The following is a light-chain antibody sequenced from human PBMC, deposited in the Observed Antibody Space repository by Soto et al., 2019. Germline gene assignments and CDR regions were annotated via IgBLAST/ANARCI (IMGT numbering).Light chain of an antibody. CDR1: QSVSSN. V-gene: IGKV3-15*01. CDR2: GAS. Sequence: EIVRTQSPATLSVSPRERATLSCRASQSVSSNLAWYQQKPGQAPRLLIYGASTRATGIPARFSGSGSGTEFTLTISSLQSEDFAVYYCQQYNNWPRTFGPGTKVDI. CDR3: QQYNNWPRT. J-gene: IGKJ3*01.